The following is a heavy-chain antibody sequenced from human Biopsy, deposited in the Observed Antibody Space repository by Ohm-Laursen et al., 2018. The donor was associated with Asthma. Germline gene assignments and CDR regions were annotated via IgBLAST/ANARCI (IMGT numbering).Heavy chain of an antibody. D-gene: IGHD2-2*01. V-gene: IGHV1-69*13. CDR2: INSVLGTT. Sequence: ASVTVSCKPLGGTFNTYVIGWARQAPGQGLEWMGGINSVLGTTTYPQKFQDRVTITADDSTSTVYMELSSLRSGDTAVYYCARKAGSCISRTCYSLDFWGQGTLVTVSS. J-gene: IGHJ4*02. CDR3: ARKAGSCISRTCYSLDF. CDR1: GGTFNTYV.